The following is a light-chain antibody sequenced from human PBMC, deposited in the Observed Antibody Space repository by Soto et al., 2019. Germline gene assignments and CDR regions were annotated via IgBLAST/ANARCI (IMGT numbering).Light chain of an antibody. Sequence: QSVLTQPPSASGSPGQLVAISCSGTSSDVGGYNYVSWYQQHPGKAPKLMIYDVNKRPSGVPDRFSGSKSGNTASLTVSGLQAEDEADYYCISYAGSNKPAFGGGTKVTVL. CDR1: SSDVGGYNY. CDR3: ISYAGSNKPA. CDR2: DVN. J-gene: IGLJ2*01. V-gene: IGLV2-8*01.